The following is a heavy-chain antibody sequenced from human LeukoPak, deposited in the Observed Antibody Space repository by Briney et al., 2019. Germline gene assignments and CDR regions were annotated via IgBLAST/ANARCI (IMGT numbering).Heavy chain of an antibody. V-gene: IGHV1-69*13. CDR2: IIPIFGTA. Sequence: GASVKVSCKASGGTFSSYAISWVRQAPGQGLEWMGGIIPIFGTANYAQKFQGRVTITADESTSTAYMELSSLRSEDTAVYYCASFQLGPNSRPNYYDSSGYIYWGQGTLVTVSS. CDR3: ASFQLGPNSRPNYYDSSGYIY. CDR1: GGTFSSYA. J-gene: IGHJ4*02. D-gene: IGHD3-22*01.